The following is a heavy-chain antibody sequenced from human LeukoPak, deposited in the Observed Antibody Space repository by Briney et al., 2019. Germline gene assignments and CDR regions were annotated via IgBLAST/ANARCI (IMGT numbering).Heavy chain of an antibody. CDR2: INPSGGST. CDR1: GYTFTSYY. CDR3: ARDDLTGTTYYGMDV. Sequence: ASVKVSCKASGYTFTSYYMHWVRQAAGQGLEWMGIINPSGGSTSYAQKFQGRVTMTRDTSTSTVYMEQSSLRSEDTAVYYCARDDLTGTTYYGMDVWGQGTTVTVSS. J-gene: IGHJ6*02. V-gene: IGHV1-46*01. D-gene: IGHD1-7*01.